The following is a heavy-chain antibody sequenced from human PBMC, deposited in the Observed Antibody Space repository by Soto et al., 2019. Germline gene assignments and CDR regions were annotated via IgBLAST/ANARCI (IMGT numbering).Heavy chain of an antibody. V-gene: IGHV3-23*01. Sequence: SLSLSFAASGFTFSSYAMSWVRQAPGKGLEWVSAISGSGGSTYYADSVKGRFTISRDNSKNTLYLQMNSLRAEDTAVYYCAKDRSRITMIVVVIPSPKSFDYWGQGTLVTAPQ. CDR1: GFTFSSYA. CDR3: AKDRSRITMIVVVIPSPKSFDY. J-gene: IGHJ4*02. D-gene: IGHD3-22*01. CDR2: ISGSGGST.